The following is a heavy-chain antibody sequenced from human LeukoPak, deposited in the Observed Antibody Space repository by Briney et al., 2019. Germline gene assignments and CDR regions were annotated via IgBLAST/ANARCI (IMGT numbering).Heavy chain of an antibody. J-gene: IGHJ6*03. V-gene: IGHV1-8*01. CDR1: GYTFTSYD. CDR3: AGGLGGGTYMDV. Sequence: ASVKVSCKASGYTFTSYDINWVRQATGEGLEWMGWMNPNSGNTGYAQKFQGRVTMTRNTSISTAYMELSSLRSEDTAVYYCAGGLGGGTYMDVWGKGTTVTVSS. D-gene: IGHD2-15*01. CDR2: MNPNSGNT.